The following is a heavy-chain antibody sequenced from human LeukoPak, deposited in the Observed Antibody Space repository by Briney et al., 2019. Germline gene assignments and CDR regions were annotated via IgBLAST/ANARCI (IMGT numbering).Heavy chain of an antibody. J-gene: IGHJ4*02. V-gene: IGHV3-30-3*01. Sequence: GGSLRLSCAASGFTFNNYAIHWVRQAPGKGLEWVAIISFDGGNKYYADSVKGRFTISRDNSKNTLYLQMNSLRAEDTAVYYCARGGVYSSGSYYLYYFDYWGQGTLVTVSS. D-gene: IGHD6-19*01. CDR2: ISFDGGNK. CDR3: ARGGVYSSGSYYLYYFDY. CDR1: GFTFNNYA.